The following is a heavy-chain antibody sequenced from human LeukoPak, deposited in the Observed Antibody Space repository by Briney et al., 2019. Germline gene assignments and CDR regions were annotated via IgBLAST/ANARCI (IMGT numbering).Heavy chain of an antibody. D-gene: IGHD3-22*01. CDR1: GFTFSSYG. CDR3: ATQVISGYYPEKIDY. CDR2: ISYDGSNK. Sequence: GGSPRLSCAASGFTFSSYGMHWVRQAPGKGLEWVAVISYDGSNKYYADSVKGRFTISRDNSKNTLYLQMNSLRAEDTAVYYCATQVISGYYPEKIDYWGQGTLVTVSS. V-gene: IGHV3-30*03. J-gene: IGHJ4*02.